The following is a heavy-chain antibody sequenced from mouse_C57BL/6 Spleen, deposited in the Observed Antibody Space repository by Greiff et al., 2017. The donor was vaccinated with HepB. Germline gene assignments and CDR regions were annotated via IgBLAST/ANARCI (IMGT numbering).Heavy chain of an antibody. CDR2: ISDGGSYT. CDR1: GFTFSSYA. Sequence: DVMLVESGGGLVKPGGSLKLSCAASGFTFSSYAMSWVRQTPEKRLEWVATISDGGSYTYYPDNVKGRFTISRDNAKNNLYLQMSHLKSEDTAMYYCARDPIYYGYYAMDYWGQGTSVTVSS. J-gene: IGHJ4*01. D-gene: IGHD2-1*01. V-gene: IGHV5-4*01. CDR3: ARDPIYYGYYAMDY.